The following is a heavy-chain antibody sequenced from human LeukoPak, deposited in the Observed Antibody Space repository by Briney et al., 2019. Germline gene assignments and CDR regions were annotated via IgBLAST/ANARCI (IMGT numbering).Heavy chain of an antibody. V-gene: IGHV1-18*01. CDR2: ISAYNGNT. Sequence: ASVKVSCKASGHTFTSYGISWVRQAPGQGLEWMGWISAYNGNTNYAQKLQGRVTMTTDTSTSTAYMELGSLRSDDTAVYYCARDLLPGRGWYLSSLDYWGQGTLVTVSS. D-gene: IGHD6-19*01. CDR3: ARDLLPGRGWYLSSLDY. J-gene: IGHJ4*02. CDR1: GHTFTSYG.